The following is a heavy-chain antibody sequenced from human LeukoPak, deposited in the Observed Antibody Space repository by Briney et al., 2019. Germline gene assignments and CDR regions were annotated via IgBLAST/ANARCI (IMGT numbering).Heavy chain of an antibody. V-gene: IGHV4-59*01. CDR1: GGSISSNY. J-gene: IGHJ4*02. CDR2: IYYRGSP. CDR3: ARAPGKMATSSLFDF. Sequence: SETLSLTCTVSGGSISSNYWSWIRQPPGKGLEWIGSIYYRGSPTYNPSLKSRVTISVDASKNQISLILSSVTAADTAVYYCARAPGKMATSSLFDFWGQGTLVTVSS. D-gene: IGHD5-24*01.